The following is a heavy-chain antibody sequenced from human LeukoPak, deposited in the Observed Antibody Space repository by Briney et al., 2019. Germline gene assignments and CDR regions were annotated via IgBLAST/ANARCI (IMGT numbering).Heavy chain of an antibody. D-gene: IGHD3-16*02. CDR2: ISGSGGST. J-gene: IGHJ4*02. Sequence: PGGSLRLPCAASGFTVSSNYMSWVRQAPGKGLEWVSAISGSGGSTYYADSVKGRFTISRDNSKNTLYLQMNSLRAEDTAVYYCAKAGDYVWGSYRYNNDYWGQGTLVTVSS. V-gene: IGHV3-23*01. CDR3: AKAGDYVWGSYRYNNDY. CDR1: GFTVSSNY.